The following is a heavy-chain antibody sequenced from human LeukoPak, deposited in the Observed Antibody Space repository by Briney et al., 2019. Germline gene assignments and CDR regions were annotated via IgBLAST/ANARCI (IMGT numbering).Heavy chain of an antibody. CDR2: IQNSART. D-gene: IGHD4-11*01. V-gene: IGHV4-61*01. Sequence: SEPLSLTCTVSGGSVNSGSYFWSWIQQPPGKGLEWIGYIQNSARTNYNPSLESRVTISVDLSKDQFSLRLSSVTAADTAVYYCATDYSNFYGMDVWGQGTTVTVYS. J-gene: IGHJ6*02. CDR3: ATDYSNFYGMDV. CDR1: GGSVNSGSYF.